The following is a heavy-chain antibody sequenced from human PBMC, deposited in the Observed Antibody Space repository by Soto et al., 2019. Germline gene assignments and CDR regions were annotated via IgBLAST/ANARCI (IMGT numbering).Heavy chain of an antibody. V-gene: IGHV3-23*01. CDR3: AKRREGGYYIFDY. Sequence: GSLRLSCAASGFTFSSFAMSWVRQAPGKGLEWVSSISGSGESTYYADSVKGRLSISRDNSKNTLYLQMNSLRAEDTAVYYCAKRREGGYYIFDYWGQGTPVTVSS. J-gene: IGHJ4*02. D-gene: IGHD3-10*01. CDR1: GFTFSSFA. CDR2: ISGSGEST.